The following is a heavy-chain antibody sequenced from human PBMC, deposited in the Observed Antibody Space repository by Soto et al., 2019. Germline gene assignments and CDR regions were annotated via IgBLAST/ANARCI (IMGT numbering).Heavy chain of an antibody. D-gene: IGHD2-2*01. J-gene: IGHJ6*02. CDR2: IIPIFGTA. Sequence: GASVKVSCKASGGTFSSYAISWVRQAPGRGLEWMGGIIPIFGTANYAQKFQGRVTITADESTSTAYMELSSLRSEDTAVYYCARARWDIVVVPAAIFGMDVWGQGTTVTVSS. V-gene: IGHV1-69*13. CDR1: GGTFSSYA. CDR3: ARARWDIVVVPAAIFGMDV.